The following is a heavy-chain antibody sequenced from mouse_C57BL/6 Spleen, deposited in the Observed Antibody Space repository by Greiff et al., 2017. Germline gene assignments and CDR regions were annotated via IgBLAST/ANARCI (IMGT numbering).Heavy chain of an antibody. CDR3: ARCFITTVVATNYYAMDY. CDR1: GFTFSSYA. J-gene: IGHJ4*01. Sequence: EVKLVESGGGLVKPGGSLKLSCAASGFTFSSYAMSWVRQTPEKRLEWVATISDGGSYTYYPDNVKGRFTISRDNAKNNLYLQMSHLKSEDTAMYYCARCFITTVVATNYYAMDYWGQGTSVTVSS. CDR2: ISDGGSYT. V-gene: IGHV5-4*03. D-gene: IGHD1-1*01.